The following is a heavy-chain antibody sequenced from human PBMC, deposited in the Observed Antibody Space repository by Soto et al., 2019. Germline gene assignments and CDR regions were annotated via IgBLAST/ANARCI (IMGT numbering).Heavy chain of an antibody. V-gene: IGHV3-23*01. CDR3: GKETGYIHVFLPNVLDV. CDR1: GFMFNKYA. Sequence: TGGSLRLSCVGSGFMFNKYAMNWVRQAPGKGLEWVSIISDSGESTHYADSVKGRFAIFRDNSKNTLFLEMNSLRAEDTAIYFCGKETGYIHVFLPNVLDVWGPGTTVTVS. J-gene: IGHJ6*02. D-gene: IGHD5-18*01. CDR2: ISDSGEST.